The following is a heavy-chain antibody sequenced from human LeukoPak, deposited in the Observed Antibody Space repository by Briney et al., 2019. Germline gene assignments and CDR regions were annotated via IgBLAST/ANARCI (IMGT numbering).Heavy chain of an antibody. CDR2: ISYDGSNK. CDR3: ANTDTGYSSSWSPRSYFDY. Sequence: PGGSLRLSCAASGFTFSSYGMHWVRQAPGKGLEGVAVISYDGSNKYYADSVKGRFTISRDNSKNTLYLQMNSLRAEDTAVYYCANTDTGYSSSWSPRSYFDYWGQGTLVTVSS. D-gene: IGHD6-13*01. V-gene: IGHV3-30*18. CDR1: GFTFSSYG. J-gene: IGHJ4*02.